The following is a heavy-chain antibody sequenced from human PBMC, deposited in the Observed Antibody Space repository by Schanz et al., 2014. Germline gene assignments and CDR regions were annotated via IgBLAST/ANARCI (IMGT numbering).Heavy chain of an antibody. V-gene: IGHV3-30*04. CDR3: ARGARGGYPGRVFDI. J-gene: IGHJ3*02. Sequence: QVQLVESGGGVVQPGRSLRLSCAASGFTFSSYAVHWVRQAPDKGLVWVAVTSSDGSLKYYADSVKGRFTISRDNSRDPVYLQMNSRRGEDTAVYYWARGARGGYPGRVFDIGGQGTMVTASS. CDR1: GFTFSSYA. D-gene: IGHD5-12*01. CDR2: TSSDGSLK.